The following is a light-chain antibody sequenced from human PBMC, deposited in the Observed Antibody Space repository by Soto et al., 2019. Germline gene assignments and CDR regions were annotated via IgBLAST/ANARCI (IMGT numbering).Light chain of an antibody. CDR3: QQYGKLPIT. Sequence: EIVLTQSPATLSLSPGERATLSCRASQSVSSNLAWYQQKRGQAPRFLIYGASSRATGIPDRFSGSGSGTDFTLTISSLEPEDFAVYYCQQYGKLPITFGQGTRLEIK. CDR2: GAS. CDR1: QSVSSN. V-gene: IGKV3-20*01. J-gene: IGKJ5*01.